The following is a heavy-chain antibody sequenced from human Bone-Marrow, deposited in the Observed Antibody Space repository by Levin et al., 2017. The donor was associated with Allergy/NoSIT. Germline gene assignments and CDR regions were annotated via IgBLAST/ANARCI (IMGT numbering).Heavy chain of an antibody. CDR3: AREGYSSGPSSYDAFDL. J-gene: IGHJ3*01. CDR2: ISGSGATV. Sequence: GESLKISCAASGFTVMSYEMDWVRQAPGQGLEWISWISGSGATVLYADSVKGRFTISRDSADNSLFLQMNGLRAEDTATYYCAREGYSSGPSSYDAFDLWGQGTMVTVSS. V-gene: IGHV3-48*03. CDR1: GFTVMSYE. D-gene: IGHD2-15*01.